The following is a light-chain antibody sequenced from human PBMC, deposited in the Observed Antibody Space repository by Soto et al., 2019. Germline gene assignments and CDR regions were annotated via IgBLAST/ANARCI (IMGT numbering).Light chain of an antibody. CDR2: GAS. V-gene: IGKV3D-15*02. CDR3: QQYDNSPWT. J-gene: IGKJ1*01. CDR1: QSVSSN. Sequence: EIVMTQSPATLSVSPGERATLSCRASQSVSSNLAWYQQKPGQAPRLLIYGASSRATGIPDRFSGSGSGTDFTLTISRLEPEDFAVYYCQQYDNSPWTFGQGTKVDI.